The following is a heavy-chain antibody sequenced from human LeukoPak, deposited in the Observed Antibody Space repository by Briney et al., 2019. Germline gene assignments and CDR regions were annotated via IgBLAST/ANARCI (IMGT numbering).Heavy chain of an antibody. CDR1: GGSISSYF. CDR3: ARDANKGVSGSYFFY. D-gene: IGHD1-26*01. CDR2: IYTSGST. J-gene: IGHJ4*02. V-gene: IGHV4-4*07. Sequence: SETLSLACTASGGSISSYFWTWIRQPAGKGLEWIGHIYTSGSTNFNPSLKSRVTMSVDTSKNQFSLKLTSVTAADTAVYYCARDANKGVSGSYFFYWGQGTLVTVSS.